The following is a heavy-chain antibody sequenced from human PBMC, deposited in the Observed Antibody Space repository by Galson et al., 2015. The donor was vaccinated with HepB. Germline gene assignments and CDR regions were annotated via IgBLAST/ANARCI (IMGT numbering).Heavy chain of an antibody. Sequence: PALVKPTQTLTLTCTFSGSSLATSGVGVGWVRQPPGGALEWLAVIYWDEDKRYNPSLSNRLTISKDTSNNQVVLTMTDMDSVDTATYYCAHLRPCRRGASCYCNMCDFDDWGQGTLVTVSS. CDR2: IYWDEDK. V-gene: IGHV2-5*02. D-gene: IGHD2-15*01. CDR3: AHLRPCRRGASCYCNMCDFDD. J-gene: IGHJ4*02. CDR1: GSSLATSGVG.